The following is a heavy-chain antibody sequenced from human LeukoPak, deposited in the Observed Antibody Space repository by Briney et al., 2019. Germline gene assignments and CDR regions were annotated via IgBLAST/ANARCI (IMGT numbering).Heavy chain of an antibody. CDR1: GYIFTSYG. Sequence: ASVKVSCKASGYIFTSYGVSWVRQAPGQGLEWMGWISAFNGNTNYAQKLQGRVTMTTDTSTSTAYMELRSLRSDDTAVYYCARTLAYCGGDCYGHAFDIWGQGTMVTVSS. CDR3: ARTLAYCGGDCYGHAFDI. J-gene: IGHJ3*02. CDR2: ISAFNGNT. V-gene: IGHV1-18*01. D-gene: IGHD2-21*02.